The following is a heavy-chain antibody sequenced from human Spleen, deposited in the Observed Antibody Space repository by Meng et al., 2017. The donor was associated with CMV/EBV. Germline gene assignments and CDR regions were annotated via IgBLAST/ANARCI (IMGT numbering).Heavy chain of an antibody. D-gene: IGHD2/OR15-2a*01. CDR1: GASISSNTYF. CDR2: ISYGGST. J-gene: IGHJ6*02. Sequence: SETLSLTCTVSGASISSNTYFWDWIRQPPGKGLEWIGSISYGGSTYYNSSLRSRVTISVDTSKSQVTLKLSSVTAADTAVYYCARIFSSDYYKYDMDVWGQGTTVTVSS. V-gene: IGHV4-39*06. CDR3: ARIFSSDYYKYDMDV.